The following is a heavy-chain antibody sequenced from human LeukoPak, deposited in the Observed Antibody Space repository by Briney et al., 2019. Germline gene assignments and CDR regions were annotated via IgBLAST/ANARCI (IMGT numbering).Heavy chain of an antibody. CDR1: GFTFSSYA. Sequence: GESLRLSCAASGFTFSSYAMSWVRQAPGKGLEWVSAISGSGGSTYYADSVKGRFTISRDNSKNTLYLQMNSLRAEDTAVYYCAAPETWGGYFDYWGQGTLVTVSS. D-gene: IGHD2-15*01. J-gene: IGHJ4*02. CDR2: ISGSGGST. CDR3: AAPETWGGYFDY. V-gene: IGHV3-23*01.